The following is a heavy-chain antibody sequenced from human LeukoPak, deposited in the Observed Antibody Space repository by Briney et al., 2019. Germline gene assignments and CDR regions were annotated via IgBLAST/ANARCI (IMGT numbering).Heavy chain of an antibody. V-gene: IGHV3-53*01. D-gene: IGHD4-17*01. J-gene: IGHJ4*02. CDR1: GFTVSGDY. CDR3: ARNDYDDYRGAGYSAY. CDR2: LYSGGTT. Sequence: GGSLRLSCAVSGFTVSGDYMSWVRQAPGKGLEWVAVLYSGGTTYYADSVRGRFTISRDNSKNTLYLQMNSLRAEDTAVYHCARNDYDDYRGAGYSAYWGQGALVSVSS.